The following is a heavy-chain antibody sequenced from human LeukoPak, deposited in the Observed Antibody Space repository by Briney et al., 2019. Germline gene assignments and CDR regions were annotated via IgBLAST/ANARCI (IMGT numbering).Heavy chain of an antibody. CDR1: GYTFTSYD. J-gene: IGHJ4*02. V-gene: IGHV1-8*03. D-gene: IGHD3-22*01. CDR2: MNPNSGNT. CDR3: ARFISYYYDSSGYGDY. Sequence: ASVKVSCKASGYTFTSYDINWVRQATGQGLEWMGWMNPNSGNTGYAQKFQGRVTITRNTSISTAYMELSSLRSEDTAVYYCARFISYYYDSSGYGDYWGQGTLVTVSS.